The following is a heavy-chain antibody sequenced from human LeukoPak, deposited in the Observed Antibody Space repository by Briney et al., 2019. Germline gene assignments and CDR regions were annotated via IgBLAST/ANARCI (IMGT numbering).Heavy chain of an antibody. CDR3: ARDRAAAAGTNYYYGMDV. Sequence: SETLSLTCTVSGGSISSYYWSWIRQPAGKGLEWIGRIYTSGSTNYNPSLKSRVTMSVDTSKNQFSLKLSSVTAADTAVYYCARDRAAAAGTNYYYGMDVWGQGTTVTVSS. CDR1: GGSISSYY. D-gene: IGHD6-13*01. CDR2: IYTSGST. V-gene: IGHV4-4*07. J-gene: IGHJ6*02.